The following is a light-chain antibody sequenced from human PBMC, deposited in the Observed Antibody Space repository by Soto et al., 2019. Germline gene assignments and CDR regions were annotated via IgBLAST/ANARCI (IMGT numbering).Light chain of an antibody. CDR3: SSYTDVVTLEV. CDR1: STDFGGQNY. CDR2: EAS. V-gene: IGLV2-14*01. Sequence: QSVLTQPASVSGSLGQSITISCTGTSTDFGGQNYVSWYQQHPGRAPKLILYEASNRPSGVSNRFSGSKSGNTASLTISGLQADDVADYYCSSYTDVVTLEVFGPGTKLTVL. J-gene: IGLJ1*01.